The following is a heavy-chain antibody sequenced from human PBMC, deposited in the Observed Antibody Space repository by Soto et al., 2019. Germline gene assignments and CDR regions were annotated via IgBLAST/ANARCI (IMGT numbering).Heavy chain of an antibody. CDR2: IYYSGST. CDR3: AXXXXASAXSISNDY. V-gene: IGHV4-59*08. J-gene: IGHJ4*01. CDR1: GGSISSYY. D-gene: IGHD2-21*01. Sequence: XSLTCTVSGGSISSYYWSWIRQPPGKGLEWIGYIYYSGSTNYNPSLKSRVTISVDTSKNQFSLKLSSVTAADTAVYYCAXXXXASAXSISNDYWGXGTLVTVSS.